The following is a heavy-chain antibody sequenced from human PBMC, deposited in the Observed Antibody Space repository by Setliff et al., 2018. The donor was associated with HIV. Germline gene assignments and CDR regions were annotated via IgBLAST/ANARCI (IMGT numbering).Heavy chain of an antibody. V-gene: IGHV3-74*01. J-gene: IGHJ4*02. CDR2: INSDGSST. Sequence: GGSLRLSCAASGFTFSSYWMHWVRQAPGKGLVWVSRINSDGSSTSYADSVKGRFTISRDNAKNTLYLQMSSLRAEDTAVYYCARDHEDSGWYVESVDYWGQGTLVTVS. CDR3: ARDHEDSGWYVESVDY. CDR1: GFTFSSYW. D-gene: IGHD6-19*01.